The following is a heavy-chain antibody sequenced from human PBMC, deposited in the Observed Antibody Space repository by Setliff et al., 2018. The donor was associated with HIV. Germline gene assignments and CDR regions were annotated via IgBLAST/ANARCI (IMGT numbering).Heavy chain of an antibody. Sequence: GSLRLSCGASGFTFDDYTMHWVRQVPGKGLEWLSLINRDGSSTYYADSVKGRFTISRDNSKESLYLQMSSLTTEPTALYYCAKLLGNGGNSDPFDIWGQGTTVTVSS. CDR3: AKLLGNGGNSDPFDI. V-gene: IGHV3-43*01. D-gene: IGHD2-21*01. J-gene: IGHJ3*02. CDR2: INRDGSST. CDR1: GFTFDDYT.